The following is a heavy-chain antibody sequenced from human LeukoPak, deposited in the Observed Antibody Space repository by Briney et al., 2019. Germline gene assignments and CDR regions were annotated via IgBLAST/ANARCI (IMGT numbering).Heavy chain of an antibody. J-gene: IGHJ6*03. CDR1: GFTFSSYG. Sequence: PGGSLRLSCAASGFTFSSYGMHWVRQAPGKGLEWVAFIRYDGGNKYYTDSVKGRFTISRDNSKNTLYLQMNSLRAEDTAVYYCARALSLEYYYYYYMDVWGKGTTVTVSS. CDR3: ARALSLEYYYYYYMDV. V-gene: IGHV3-30*02. CDR2: IRYDGGNK.